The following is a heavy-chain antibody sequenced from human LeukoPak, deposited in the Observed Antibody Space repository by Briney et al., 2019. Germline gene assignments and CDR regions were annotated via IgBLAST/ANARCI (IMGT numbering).Heavy chain of an antibody. Sequence: ASVKVSCKASGYTFTSYGISWVRQAPGQGLEWMGWISAYNGNTNYAQKLQGRVTMTTDTSTSTAYMELRSLRSDDTAVYYCARDPRIVGATPYMDVWGKGTTVTVSS. D-gene: IGHD1-26*01. J-gene: IGHJ6*03. V-gene: IGHV1-18*01. CDR2: ISAYNGNT. CDR1: GYTFTSYG. CDR3: ARDPRIVGATPYMDV.